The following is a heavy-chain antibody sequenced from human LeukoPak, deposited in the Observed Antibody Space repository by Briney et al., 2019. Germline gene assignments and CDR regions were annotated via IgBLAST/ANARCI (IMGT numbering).Heavy chain of an antibody. J-gene: IGHJ4*02. CDR1: GGSISSYY. Sequence: SETLSLTCTVSGGSISSYYWSWIRQPPGKGLEWIGYIYYSGGTNYNPSLKSRVTISVDPSKSQFSLKLSSVTAADTAVYYCARGPRTFYGRSYFDYWGQGTLVTVSS. V-gene: IGHV4-59*12. CDR3: ARGPRTFYGRSYFDY. CDR2: IYYSGGT. D-gene: IGHD2/OR15-2a*01.